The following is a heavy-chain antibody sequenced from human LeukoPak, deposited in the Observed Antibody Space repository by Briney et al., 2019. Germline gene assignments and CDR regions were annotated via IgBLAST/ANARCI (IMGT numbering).Heavy chain of an antibody. D-gene: IGHD1-20*01. CDR2: IYYSGST. CDR1: GGSISNYY. V-gene: IGHV4-59*08. J-gene: IGHJ6*02. CDR3: ARHERGYNWNARDYYYGMDV. Sequence: PSETLSLTCTVSGGSISNYYWSWIRQPPGKALEWIGYIYYSGSTNYNPSLKSRVTISVDTSKNQFSLKLSSVTAADTAVYYCARHERGYNWNARDYYYGMDVWGQGTTVTVSS.